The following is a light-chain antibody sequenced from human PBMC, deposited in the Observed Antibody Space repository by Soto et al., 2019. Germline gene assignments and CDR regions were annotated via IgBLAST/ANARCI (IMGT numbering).Light chain of an antibody. CDR1: QSVSSGF. CDR3: QQRSNWPT. Sequence: EIVLTQSPGTLSLSPGERATLSCRASQSVSSGFLAWYQQKPGQAPRLLIYGASSRATGIPARFSGSGSGTDFTLTISSLEPEDFAVYYCQQRSNWPTFGGGTKVDIK. J-gene: IGKJ4*01. V-gene: IGKV3D-20*02. CDR2: GAS.